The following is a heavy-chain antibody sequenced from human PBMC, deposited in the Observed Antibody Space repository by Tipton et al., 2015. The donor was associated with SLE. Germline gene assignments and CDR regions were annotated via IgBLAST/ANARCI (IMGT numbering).Heavy chain of an antibody. V-gene: IGHV4-4*02. D-gene: IGHD3-22*01. CDR3: ARDEYRYDATGYHLLGHFDF. J-gene: IGHJ4*02. CDR1: GGSIISSSW. CDR2: VYYTGNT. Sequence: TLSLTCAVSGGSIISSSWWSWVRQPPGKGLEWVGTVYYTGNTFYNPSVKSRVTISVDTSKNQFSLKLSSVTAADTAVYYCARDEYRYDATGYHLLGHFDFWGQGTLVTVSS.